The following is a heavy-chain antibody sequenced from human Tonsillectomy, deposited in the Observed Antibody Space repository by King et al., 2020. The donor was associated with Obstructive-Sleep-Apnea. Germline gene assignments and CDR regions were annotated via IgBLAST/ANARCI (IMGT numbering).Heavy chain of an antibody. J-gene: IGHJ5*02. D-gene: IGHD6-13*01. CDR3: ARDSGASSWSYNWFDP. CDR1: GGSISSGGYY. V-gene: IGHV4-31*03. CDR2: IYYSGTT. Sequence: VQLQESGPGLVKPSQTLSLTCTVSGGSISSGGYYWSWIRQHPGKGLEWIGYIYYSGTTDYNPSLQSRVTISVDTSKNQFSLKLSSVTAADTAVYYCARDSGASSWSYNWFDPWGQGTLVTVSS.